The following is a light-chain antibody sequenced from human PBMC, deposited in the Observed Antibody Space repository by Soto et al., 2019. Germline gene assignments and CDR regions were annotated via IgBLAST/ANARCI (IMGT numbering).Light chain of an antibody. CDR1: SSDIGGNNF. J-gene: IGLJ2*01. Sequence: QSVLTQPPSASGSPGQSVTISCTGTSSDIGGNNFVSWYQHHPGKAPKLMLYDVIKRPSGVPARFSGSKSGNTASLTVSGRQAEDEADYYCSSYGGSNNFVVFGGGTKVTVL. V-gene: IGLV2-8*01. CDR2: DVI. CDR3: SSYGGSNNFVV.